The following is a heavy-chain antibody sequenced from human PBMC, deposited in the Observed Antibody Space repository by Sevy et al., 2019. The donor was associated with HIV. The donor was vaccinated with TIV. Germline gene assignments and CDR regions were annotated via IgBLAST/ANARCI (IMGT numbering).Heavy chain of an antibody. CDR1: GYTFTGYY. J-gene: IGHJ4*02. D-gene: IGHD6-13*01. CDR3: ARDKVGQQLVPFDY. CDR2: INPNSGGT. V-gene: IGHV1-2*02. Sequence: ASVKVSCKASGYTFTGYYMHWVRQAPGQGLEWMGWINPNSGGTNYAQKFQGRVTMTRDTSISTAYMELSRLRSDDTAVYYCARDKVGQQLVPFDYWGQGTLVTVSS.